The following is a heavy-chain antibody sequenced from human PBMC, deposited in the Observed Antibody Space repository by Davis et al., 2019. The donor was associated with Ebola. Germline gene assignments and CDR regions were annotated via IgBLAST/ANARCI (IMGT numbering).Heavy chain of an antibody. CDR3: ARVGGYGSGWYRGAFDI. CDR1: GGSISSYY. V-gene: IGHV4-59*01. D-gene: IGHD6-19*01. Sequence: PSETLSLTCTVSGGSISSYYWRWIRQPPGKGLEWIGYIYYSGSTNYNPSLKSRVTISVDTSKNQFSLKLSSVTAADTAVYYCARVGGYGSGWYRGAFDIWGKGTMVTVSS. J-gene: IGHJ3*02. CDR2: IYYSGST.